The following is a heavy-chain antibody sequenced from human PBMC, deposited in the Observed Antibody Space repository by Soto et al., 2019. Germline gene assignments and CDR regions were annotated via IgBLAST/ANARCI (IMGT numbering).Heavy chain of an antibody. CDR3: ARDYGDSGWFDP. CDR2: IYYSGST. V-gene: IGHV4-30-4*01. CDR1: GGSISSGDYY. J-gene: IGHJ5*02. Sequence: PSATLSLTCTVSGGSISSGDYYWSWIRQPPGKGLEWIGYIYYSGSTYYNPSLKSRVTISVDTSKNQFSLKLSSVTAADTAAYYCARDYGDSGWFDPWGQGTLVTVSS. D-gene: IGHD4-17*01.